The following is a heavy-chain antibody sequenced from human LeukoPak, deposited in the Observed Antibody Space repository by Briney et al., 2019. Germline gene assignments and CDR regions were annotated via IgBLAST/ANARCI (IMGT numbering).Heavy chain of an antibody. CDR2: IWSDGSDK. CDR1: GFTFSHYG. D-gene: IGHD4-11*01. J-gene: IGHJ1*01. CDR3: AKDAQRGFDYSNSLQN. V-gene: IGHV3-33*06. Sequence: PGGSLRLSCAPSGFTFSHYGMHWVRQTPGAGLEWVAVIWSDGSDKYYAKSVKGRFTISRDNSKNSLFLQMNSLRAEDTAVYYCAKDAQRGFDYSNSLQNWGQGILVSVSS.